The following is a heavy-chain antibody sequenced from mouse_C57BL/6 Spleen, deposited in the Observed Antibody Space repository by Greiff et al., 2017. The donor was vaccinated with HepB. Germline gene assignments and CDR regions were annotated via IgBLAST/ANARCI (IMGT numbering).Heavy chain of an antibody. CDR1: GYTFTSYW. V-gene: IGHV1-64*01. Sequence: QVQLQQPGAELVKPGASVKLSCKASGYTFTSYWMHWVKQRPGPGLEWIGMIHPNSGSTKYNEKFKSKATLTVDKSSSTDYMQLSSLTSEDSAVYYCAYLMGRNSYAMDYGGPGTSVTVSS. CDR3: AYLMGRNSYAMDY. CDR2: IHPNSGST. J-gene: IGHJ4*01. D-gene: IGHD4-1*01.